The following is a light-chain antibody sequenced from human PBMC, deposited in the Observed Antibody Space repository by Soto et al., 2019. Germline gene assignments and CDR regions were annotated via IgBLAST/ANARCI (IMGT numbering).Light chain of an antibody. J-gene: IGKJ1*01. CDR2: WAS. Sequence: DIVMTQSPDSLAVSLGERATINCKSSQSVLYSSNNKNYLAWYQQKPGQPPKLLIYWASTRESGVPDRFSGSGSGTDFILTISSLQAEDVAVYYCQQYYSPWTFGQGTKVELK. V-gene: IGKV4-1*01. CDR3: QQYYSPWT. CDR1: QSVLYSSNNKNY.